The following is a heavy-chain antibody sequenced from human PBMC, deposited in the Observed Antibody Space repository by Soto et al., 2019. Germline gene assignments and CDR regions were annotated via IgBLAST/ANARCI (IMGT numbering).Heavy chain of an antibody. CDR3: ARSYEPSARYYFDY. CDR2: ISADNGNT. CDR1: GYTFTSYG. J-gene: IGHJ4*02. D-gene: IGHD5-12*01. V-gene: IGHV1-18*01. Sequence: ASVKVSCKASGYTFTSYGISWVRQAPGQRLEWMGWISADNGNTKYSQKFQGRVTITRDTSASTAYMELSSLRSEDTAVYYCARSYEPSARYYFDYWGQGTLVTVSS.